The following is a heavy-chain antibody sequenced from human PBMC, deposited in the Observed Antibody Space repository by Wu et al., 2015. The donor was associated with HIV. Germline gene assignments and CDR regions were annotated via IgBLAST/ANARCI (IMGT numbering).Heavy chain of an antibody. CDR2: NSAHNDDT. CDR1: GYTSINSG. CDR3: AIVGGXTLPLWFGKSSPGGLRNPFVL. J-gene: IGHJ4*02. D-gene: IGHD3-10*01. V-gene: IGHV1-18*01. Sequence: QVQLMQSEPEVKKPGASVKVSCKASGYTSINSGITWVRQAPGQGLEWMGWNSAHNDDTNYAQKFQGRLTVTTDAFTNTAYMELTSLRSDDTAVYYCAIVGGXTLPLWFGKSSPGGLRNPFVLWGQGTLVTVSS.